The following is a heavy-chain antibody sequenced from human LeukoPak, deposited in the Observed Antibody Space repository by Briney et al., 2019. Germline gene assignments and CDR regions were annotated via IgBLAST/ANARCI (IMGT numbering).Heavy chain of an antibody. Sequence: GRSLRLSCAASGFTFSSYAMSWVRQAPGKGLEWVSAISGSGGSTYYADSVKGRFTISRDNSKNTLYLQMNSLRAEDTAVYYCAKDGNYIAAPQYYFDYWGQGTLVTVSS. D-gene: IGHD6-6*01. V-gene: IGHV3-23*01. CDR3: AKDGNYIAAPQYYFDY. CDR1: GFTFSSYA. CDR2: ISGSGGST. J-gene: IGHJ4*02.